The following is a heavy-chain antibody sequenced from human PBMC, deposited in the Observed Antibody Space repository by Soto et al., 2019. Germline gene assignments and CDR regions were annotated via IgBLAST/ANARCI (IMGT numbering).Heavy chain of an antibody. CDR3: ARDYYDSSLSGTFDI. CDR2: ISYDGSNK. CDR1: GFTFSNYA. D-gene: IGHD3-22*01. V-gene: IGHV3-30-3*01. J-gene: IGHJ3*02. Sequence: PGGSLRLSCAASGFTFSNYAIHWVRQAPGKGLEWVAVISYDGSNKYYADSVKGRFTISRDNSKNTPFLQMNSLRAEDTAVYYCARDYYDSSLSGTFDIWGQGTMVTVSS.